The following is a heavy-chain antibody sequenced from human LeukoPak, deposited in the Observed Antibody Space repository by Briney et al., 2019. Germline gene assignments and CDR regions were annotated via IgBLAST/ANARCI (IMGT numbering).Heavy chain of an antibody. CDR1: GFVFESYW. D-gene: IGHD2-8*02. J-gene: IGHJ3*02. CDR3: ARGSTGI. CDR2: IKQDGSEK. Sequence: GGSLRLSCAASGFVFESYWMSWVRQAPGKGLEWVANIKQDGSEKYYVDSVKGRFTISRDNAKNSLYLQMNSLRAEDTAVYYCARGSTGIWGQGTMVTVSS. V-gene: IGHV3-7*01.